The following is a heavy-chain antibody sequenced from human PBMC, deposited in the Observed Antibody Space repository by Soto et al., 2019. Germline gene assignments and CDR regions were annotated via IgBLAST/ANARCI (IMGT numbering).Heavy chain of an antibody. CDR1: GGTFSSYA. CDR3: ATSNLAYCGGDCYFAFDI. J-gene: IGHJ3*02. V-gene: IGHV1-69*01. CDR2: IIPIFGTA. D-gene: IGHD2-21*02. Sequence: QVQLVQSGAEVKKPGSSVKVSCKASGGTFSSYAISWVRQAPGQGLEWMGGIIPIFGTANYAQKFQGRVTITADESTSTAYMELSSLRSEDTAVYYCATSNLAYCGGDCYFAFDIWGQVTMVTVSS.